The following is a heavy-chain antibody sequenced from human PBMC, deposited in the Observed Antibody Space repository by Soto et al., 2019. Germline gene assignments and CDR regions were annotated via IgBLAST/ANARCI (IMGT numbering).Heavy chain of an antibody. V-gene: IGHV1-8*01. D-gene: IGHD3-3*01. J-gene: IGHJ6*02. Sequence: ASVKVSCKASGYTFTSYDSNWVRQATGQGLEWMGWMNPNSGNTGDAQKFQGRVTMTRNTSISTAYMELSSLRSEDTAVYYCAREGGITISGVVIMLVGMDVWGQGPTVTVSS. CDR3: AREGGITISGVVIMLVGMDV. CDR2: MNPNSGNT. CDR1: GYTFTSYD.